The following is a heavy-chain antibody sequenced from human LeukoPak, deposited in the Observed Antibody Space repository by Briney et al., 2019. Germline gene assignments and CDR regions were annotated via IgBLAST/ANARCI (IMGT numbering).Heavy chain of an antibody. CDR2: IYYSGTT. J-gene: IGHJ4*02. CDR3: ARHGDSSVWYVAY. D-gene: IGHD6-19*01. V-gene: IGHV4-39*01. CDR1: GGSISSYSYY. Sequence: PSETLSLTCTVSGGSISSYSYYWGWIRQPPGKGLEWIGSIYYSGTTYYSPSLKSRVTISVDTSNNQFSLRLSSVTAADTAVYYCARHGDSSVWYVAYWGQGTLVTVSS.